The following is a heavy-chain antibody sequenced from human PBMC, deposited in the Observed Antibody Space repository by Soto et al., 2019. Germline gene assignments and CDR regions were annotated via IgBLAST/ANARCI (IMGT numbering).Heavy chain of an antibody. CDR3: ARGRGYDASFVY. J-gene: IGHJ4*02. D-gene: IGHD5-12*01. V-gene: IGHV1-8*01. Sequence: QVQLVQSGAEVQKPGASVKVSCKASGYTFTTYDINWVRQATGQGLEWMGWMNPNSGDTGYAQKVQVRVPMSRLTSIRTASMELSRLRSEDTAVYYCARGRGYDASFVYWGQGTLVTVSS. CDR1: GYTFTTYD. CDR2: MNPNSGDT.